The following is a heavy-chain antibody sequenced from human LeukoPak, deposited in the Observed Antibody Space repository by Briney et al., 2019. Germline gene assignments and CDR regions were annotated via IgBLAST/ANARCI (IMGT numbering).Heavy chain of an antibody. V-gene: IGHV1-2*02. D-gene: IGHD4-17*01. CDR2: INPNSGGT. CDR1: GYTFTGYF. Sequence: SVKVSCKASGYTFTGYFIHSVRQAPGHGLEGMGWINPNSGGTNYAQKFQGRVTITRDTSISTAYMELSRLRSDDTAVYYCARGHGFTVTPLLWGQGTLVTVSS. J-gene: IGHJ4*02. CDR3: ARGHGFTVTPLL.